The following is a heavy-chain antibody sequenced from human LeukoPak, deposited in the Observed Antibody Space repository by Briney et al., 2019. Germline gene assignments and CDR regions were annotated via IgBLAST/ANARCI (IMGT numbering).Heavy chain of an antibody. CDR1: GYTFTSYY. D-gene: IGHD4-17*01. CDR3: ARESDYGDYIGRNWFDP. Sequence: GASVKVSCKASGYTFTSYYMHWVRQALGQGLEWMGIINPSGGSTSYAQKFQGRVTMTRDTSTSTVYMELSSLRSEDTAVYYCARESDYGDYIGRNWFDPWGQGTLVTVSS. CDR2: INPSGGST. J-gene: IGHJ5*02. V-gene: IGHV1-46*01.